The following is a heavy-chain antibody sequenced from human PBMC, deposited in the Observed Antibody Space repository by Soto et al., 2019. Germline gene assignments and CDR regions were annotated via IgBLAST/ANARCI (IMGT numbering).Heavy chain of an antibody. CDR1: GFSLSTSGVG. D-gene: IGHD6-25*01. Sequence: VSGPTLVNPTQTLTLTCTFSGFSLSTSGVGVGWIRQPPGKALEWLALIYWNDDKRYSPSLKSRLTITKDTSKNQVVLTMTNMDPVDTATYYCAHRIAAADLYYYYGMDVWGQGTTVTVSS. J-gene: IGHJ6*02. V-gene: IGHV2-5*01. CDR2: IYWNDDK. CDR3: AHRIAAADLYYYYGMDV.